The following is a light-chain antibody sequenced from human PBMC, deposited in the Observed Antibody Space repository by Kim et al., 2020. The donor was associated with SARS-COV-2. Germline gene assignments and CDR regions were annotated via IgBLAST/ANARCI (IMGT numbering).Light chain of an antibody. CDR3: QSADSSGTYPV. CDR1: ALPKQY. Sequence: SYELTQSPSVSVSPGQTARITCSGDALPKQYAYWYQQKPGHAPVLVIYKDSERPSGIPERFSGSSSGTTVTLTISGVQAEDEADYYCQSADSSGTYPVFGGGTQLTVL. V-gene: IGLV3-25*03. CDR2: KDS. J-gene: IGLJ3*02.